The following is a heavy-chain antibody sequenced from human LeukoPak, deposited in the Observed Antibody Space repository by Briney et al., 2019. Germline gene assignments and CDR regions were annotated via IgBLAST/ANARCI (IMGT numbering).Heavy chain of an antibody. CDR2: IWYDGSNK. J-gene: IGHJ4*02. Sequence: GGSLRLSCAASGFTFSSYGMHWARQAPGKGLEWVAVIWYDGSNKYYADSVKGRFTISRDNSKNTLYLQMNSLRAEDTAVYYCASYDSSGYAFDYWGQGTLVTVSS. CDR1: GFTFSSYG. V-gene: IGHV3-33*01. CDR3: ASYDSSGYAFDY. D-gene: IGHD3-22*01.